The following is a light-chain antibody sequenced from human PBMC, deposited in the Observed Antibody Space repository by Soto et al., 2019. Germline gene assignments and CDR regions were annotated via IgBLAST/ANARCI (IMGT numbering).Light chain of an antibody. CDR2: RSS. J-gene: IGKJ5*01. CDR3: LQDYNYPYT. Sequence: AIHMTQSPASVSASVVGSVTVSCRASQAIKDDLVWYQQRPGKAPKLLIYRSSNLQGGVPSRFSGSGSGTDFTLTISSLQPEDFATYYCLQDYNYPYTFGQGTRLEIK. CDR1: QAIKDD. V-gene: IGKV1-6*02.